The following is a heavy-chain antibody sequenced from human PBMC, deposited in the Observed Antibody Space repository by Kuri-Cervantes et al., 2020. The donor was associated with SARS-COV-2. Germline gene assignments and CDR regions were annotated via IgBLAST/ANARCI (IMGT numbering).Heavy chain of an antibody. CDR1: GGSFSGYY. V-gene: IGHV4-34*01. J-gene: IGHJ4*02. D-gene: IGHD3-16*01. Sequence: SETLSLTCAVYGGSFSGYYWSWIRQPPGKGLEWIGEINHSGSTNYNPSLKSRVTISVDTSKNQFSLKLSSVTAADTAVYYCARGRSFVGNWGQGPLVTVSS. CDR2: INHSGST. CDR3: ARGRSFVGN.